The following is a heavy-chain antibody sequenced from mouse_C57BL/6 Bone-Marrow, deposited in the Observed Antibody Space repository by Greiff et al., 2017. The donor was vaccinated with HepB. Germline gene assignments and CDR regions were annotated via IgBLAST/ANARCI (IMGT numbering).Heavy chain of an antibody. J-gene: IGHJ2*01. V-gene: IGHV5-4*03. CDR1: GFTFSSYA. CDR3: ARVRGALDY. CDR2: ISDGGSYT. D-gene: IGHD2-14*01. Sequence: EVKLVESGGGLVKPGGSLKLSCAASGFTFSSYAMSWVSQTPEKRLEWVATISDGGSYTYYPDNVKGRFTISRDNAKNNRYLQMRHLKAEDTAMYYCARVRGALDYWGQGTTLTVSS.